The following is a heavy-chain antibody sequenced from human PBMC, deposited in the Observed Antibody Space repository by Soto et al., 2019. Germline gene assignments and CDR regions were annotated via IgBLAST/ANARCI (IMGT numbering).Heavy chain of an antibody. CDR1: GGSINSSSYF. J-gene: IGHJ5*02. V-gene: IGHV4-39*01. CDR3: ARYYSNSPPSWLDL. D-gene: IGHD6-13*01. Sequence: SETLSLTCSVSGGSINSSSYFWGWVRQPPGKGLEWIGSIYYSGSTYYNPSLRSRVTISVDTSKNQFSLKLSSVTAADTAVYSSARYYSNSPPSWLDLWGQGTLVTVS. CDR2: IYYSGST.